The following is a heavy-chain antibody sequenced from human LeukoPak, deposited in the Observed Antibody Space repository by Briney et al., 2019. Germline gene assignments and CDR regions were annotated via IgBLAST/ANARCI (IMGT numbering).Heavy chain of an antibody. Sequence: PGGSLRLSCAASGFTFSSYVMHWVRQAPGKGLEWVAVISYDGSNKYYADSVKGRFTISRDNSKNTLYLQMNSLRAEDTAVYYCANGAVADYWGQGTLVTVSS. D-gene: IGHD6-19*01. CDR2: ISYDGSNK. CDR1: GFTFSSYV. CDR3: ANGAVADY. V-gene: IGHV3-30*18. J-gene: IGHJ4*02.